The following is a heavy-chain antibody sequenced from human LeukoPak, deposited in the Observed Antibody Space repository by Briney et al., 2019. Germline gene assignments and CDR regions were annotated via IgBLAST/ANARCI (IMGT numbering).Heavy chain of an antibody. D-gene: IGHD4-11*01. J-gene: IGHJ6*02. CDR3: ARVTTVTAYGMDV. CDR1: GYTFTGYY. V-gene: IGHV1-2*02. Sequence: GASVTVSCKASGYTFTGYYMHWVRQAPGQGLEWMGWINPNSGGTNYAQKFQGRVTMTRDTSISTAYMELSRLRSDDTAVYYCARVTTVTAYGMDVWGQGTTVTVSS. CDR2: INPNSGGT.